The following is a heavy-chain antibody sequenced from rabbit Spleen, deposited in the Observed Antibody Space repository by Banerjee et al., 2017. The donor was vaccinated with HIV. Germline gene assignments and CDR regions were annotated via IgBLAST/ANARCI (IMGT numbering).Heavy chain of an antibody. CDR2: IDPVFGIT. V-gene: IGHV1S7*01. D-gene: IGHD5-1*01. Sequence: HLKESGGGLVQPGGSLKLSCKASGFTLSSYYMNWVRQAPGKGLEWIGYIDPVFGITYYANWVNGRFSISRENAQNTVFLQMTSLTAADTATYFCARGIGGNDGFDTWGQGTLVTVS. J-gene: IGHJ2*01. CDR3: ARGIGGNDGFDT. CDR1: GFTLSSYY.